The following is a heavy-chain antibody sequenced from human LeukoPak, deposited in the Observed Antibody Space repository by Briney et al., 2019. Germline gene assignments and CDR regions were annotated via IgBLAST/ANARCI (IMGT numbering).Heavy chain of an antibody. CDR3: ARAVIVVVSEWFDY. Sequence: GGSLRLSCAASGFTFSSYWMSWVRQAPGKGLEWVANIKQDGSEKYYVDSVKGRFTISRDNAKNSLYLQMNSLRAEDTAVYYCARAVIVVVSEWFDYWGQGTLVTVSS. D-gene: IGHD3-22*01. V-gene: IGHV3-7*01. CDR1: GFTFSSYW. CDR2: IKQDGSEK. J-gene: IGHJ4*02.